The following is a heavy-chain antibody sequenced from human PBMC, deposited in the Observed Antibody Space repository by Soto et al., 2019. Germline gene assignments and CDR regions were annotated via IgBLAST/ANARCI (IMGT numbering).Heavy chain of an antibody. CDR3: ERSLGGYGMEV. J-gene: IGHJ6*02. D-gene: IGHD3-16*02. Sequence: PGESLKLSCGASRYIFTVYWIVLVRKFPGIGLEWMALINPDDSDTRYSPSFQGQVTISADKSINTAYLQWSSLKASDTAIYYCERSLGGYGMEVWGQGTKVTVSS. V-gene: IGHV5-51*01. CDR1: RYIFTVYW. CDR2: INPDDSDT.